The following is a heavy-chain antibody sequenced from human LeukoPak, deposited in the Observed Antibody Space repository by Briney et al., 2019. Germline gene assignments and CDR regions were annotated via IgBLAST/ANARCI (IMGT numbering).Heavy chain of an antibody. CDR2: ISGYNGDT. J-gene: IGHJ1*01. D-gene: IGHD6-19*01. CDR1: GYIFIRYG. CDR3: ARDSDRGVAGMVFQH. V-gene: IGHV1-18*01. Sequence: GASVKVSCKASGYIFIRYGITWVRQAPGQGLEWMGWISGYNGDTKYTERLQGRVTMTVDTSTSTAYMELRTLTSDDTAVYYCARDSDRGVAGMVFQHWGQGTLVTVSS.